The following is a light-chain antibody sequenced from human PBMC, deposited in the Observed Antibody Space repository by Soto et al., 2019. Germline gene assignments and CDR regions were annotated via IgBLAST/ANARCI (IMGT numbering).Light chain of an antibody. CDR2: DAS. V-gene: IGKV1-17*01. CDR3: LQHSSYPWT. Sequence: DIQMTQSPSSLSASVGDRVTITCRASQGIGNDLGWYQQKPGKAPKRLIYDASSLQSGVPSRFSGSESGTEFTLTISSLQPEDFATYYCLQHSSYPWTFGQGTKVEIK. CDR1: QGIGND. J-gene: IGKJ1*01.